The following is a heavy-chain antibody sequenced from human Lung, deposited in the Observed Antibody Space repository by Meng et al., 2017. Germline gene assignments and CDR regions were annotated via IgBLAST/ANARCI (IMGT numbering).Heavy chain of an antibody. CDR1: GYTFTGSY. J-gene: IGHJ4*02. V-gene: IGHV1-2*06. Sequence: VQLVQSGAEVKKPGALVKVSCKASGYTFTGSYMHWVRQAPGQGLEWMGRVNPNNGGTNYAQKFQGRVTMTRDTSISTAYLELSRLTSDDTAVYYCASYCRGTSCATYWGQGSLVTVSS. D-gene: IGHD2-15*01. CDR3: ASYCRGTSCATY. CDR2: VNPNNGGT.